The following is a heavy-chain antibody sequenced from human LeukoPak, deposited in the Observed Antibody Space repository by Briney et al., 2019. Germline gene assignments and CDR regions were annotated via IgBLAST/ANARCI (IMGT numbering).Heavy chain of an antibody. V-gene: IGHV3-21*01. D-gene: IGHD3-16*01. CDR1: GFTFSSYS. CDR2: ISSSSSYI. CDR3: AKSSLEGGLDS. Sequence: GGSLRLSCAASGFTFSSYSMNWVRQAPGKGLEWVSSISSSSSYIYYADSVKGRFTISRDNAKNTLFLQMNSLRAEDTAVYYCAKSSLEGGLDSWGQGTLVTVSS. J-gene: IGHJ4*02.